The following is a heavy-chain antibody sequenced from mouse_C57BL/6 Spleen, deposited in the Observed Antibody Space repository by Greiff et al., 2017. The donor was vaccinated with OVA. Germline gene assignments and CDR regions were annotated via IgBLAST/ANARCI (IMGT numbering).Heavy chain of an antibody. Sequence: VQLQQSGPELVKPGASVKISCKASGYAFSSSWLNWVKQRPGKGLEWIGRIYPGDGATNYNGKFKGKATLTADKSSSTAYMQLSSLTSEDSAVYFCARNDGYYLAWFAYWGQGTLVTVSA. D-gene: IGHD2-3*01. CDR1: GYAFSSSW. V-gene: IGHV1-82*01. CDR2: IYPGDGAT. J-gene: IGHJ3*01. CDR3: ARNDGYYLAWFAY.